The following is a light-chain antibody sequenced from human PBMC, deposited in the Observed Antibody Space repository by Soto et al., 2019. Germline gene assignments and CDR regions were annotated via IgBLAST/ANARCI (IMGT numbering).Light chain of an antibody. CDR3: PEVDQMT. Sequence: EIVLTQSPATLSLSPGERATLSCRASQSIGTYLAWYQQKPGQAPRLLIYDASNRATGIPARFSGGGSGTDLARTDRRVEKEDFGAYSQPEVDQMTIGGGTKVDI. V-gene: IGKV3-11*01. CDR2: DAS. J-gene: IGKJ4*01. CDR1: QSIGTY.